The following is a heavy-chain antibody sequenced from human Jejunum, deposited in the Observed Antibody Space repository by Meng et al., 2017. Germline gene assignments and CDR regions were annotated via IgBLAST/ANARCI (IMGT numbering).Heavy chain of an antibody. D-gene: IGHD3-10*01. J-gene: IGHJ4*02. Sequence: GGSLRLSCAASGFIVSSNHMNWVRQAPGKGLEWVSVIYSGGTTYYADSVKGRFTISRDNSKNTLYLQMNDLRTEDTAVYYCVRETGSYRLLDWGQGTLVTVSS. CDR1: GFIVSSNH. CDR2: IYSGGTT. V-gene: IGHV3-53*01. CDR3: VRETGSYRLLD.